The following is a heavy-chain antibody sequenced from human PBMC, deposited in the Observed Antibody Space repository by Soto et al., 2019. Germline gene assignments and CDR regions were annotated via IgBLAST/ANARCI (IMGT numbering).Heavy chain of an antibody. D-gene: IGHD1-26*01. CDR2: IYHTGTT. V-gene: IGHV4-30-2*01. Sequence: QVQLQEAGSRLVKTSETLSLTCTVSGGAFSSGGFAWTWIRQPPKRGLEWIGYIYHTGTTSYNPTLRSRVTISVDRSRHPFSLKLTSVTAADTAMYYCARGLRSPSASLPGALDPWGQGTLVTVSS. CDR1: GGAFSSGGFA. CDR3: ARGLRSPSASLPGALDP. J-gene: IGHJ5*02.